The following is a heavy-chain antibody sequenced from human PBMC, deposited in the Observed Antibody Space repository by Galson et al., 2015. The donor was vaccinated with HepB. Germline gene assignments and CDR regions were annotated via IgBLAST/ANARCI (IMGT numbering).Heavy chain of an antibody. CDR3: AKDEDFDSTGVLDH. CDR1: RFTFRGHA. V-gene: IGHV3-23*01. CDR2: LSGSGMSI. Sequence: SLRLSCAASRFTFRGHAMSWVRQAPGKGLEWVSSLSGSGMSIFYAESVKGRFTISRDNFKYTLYLQMNSLRAEDTALYYCAKDEDFDSTGVLDHWGQGTLVVVSS. J-gene: IGHJ4*02. D-gene: IGHD2-8*02.